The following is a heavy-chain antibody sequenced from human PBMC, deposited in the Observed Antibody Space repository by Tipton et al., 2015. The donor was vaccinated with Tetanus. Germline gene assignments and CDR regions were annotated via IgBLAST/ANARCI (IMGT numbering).Heavy chain of an antibody. J-gene: IGHJ4*02. CDR2: ISHSGTT. D-gene: IGHD3-22*01. CDR1: GGSISSDAHY. V-gene: IGHV4-30-4*01. Sequence: TLSLTCTVSGGSISSDAHYWSWTRQAPGKGLEWLGYISHSGTTNYNPSLMSRVTLSLDTARGQFSLKLTSVTAADAAVYFCARDRRDFAYDSRGFYSPLYYFDNWGQGLRVTVSS. CDR3: ARDRRDFAYDSRGFYSPLYYFDN.